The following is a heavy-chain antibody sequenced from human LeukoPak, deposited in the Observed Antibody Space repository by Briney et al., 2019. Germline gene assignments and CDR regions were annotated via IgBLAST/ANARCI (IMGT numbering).Heavy chain of an antibody. CDR3: ARGASYITSSGGFDY. D-gene: IGHD6-6*01. Sequence: PGGSLRLSCAASGFTFSSYSMNWVRQAPGKGLEWVSYISSSSTTIYHADSVKGRFTISRDNAKNSLYLQMNSLRAEDTAVYYCARGASYITSSGGFDYWGQGTLVTVSS. J-gene: IGHJ4*02. CDR2: ISSSSTTI. CDR1: GFTFSSYS. V-gene: IGHV3-48*01.